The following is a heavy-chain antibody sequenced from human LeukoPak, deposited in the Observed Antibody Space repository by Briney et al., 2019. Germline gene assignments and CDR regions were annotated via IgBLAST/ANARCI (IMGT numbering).Heavy chain of an antibody. CDR2: INHSGST. J-gene: IGHJ4*02. D-gene: IGHD6-6*01. V-gene: IGHV4-34*01. CDR3: ARGSRPPAARWVHQY. Sequence: TSETLSLTCAVYGGSFSGYYWSWIRQPPGKGLEWIGEINHSGSTNYNPSLKSRVTISVDTSKNQFSLKLSSVTAADTAVYYCARGSRPPAARWVHQYWGQGTLVTVSS. CDR1: GGSFSGYY.